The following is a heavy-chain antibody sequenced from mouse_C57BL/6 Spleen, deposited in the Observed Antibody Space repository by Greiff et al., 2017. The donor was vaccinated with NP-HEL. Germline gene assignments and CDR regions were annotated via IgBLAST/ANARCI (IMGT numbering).Heavy chain of an antibody. J-gene: IGHJ3*01. Sequence: QVQLQQSGAELVRPGASVTLSCKASGYTFTDYEMHWVKQTPVHGLEWIGAIDPETGGTAYNQKFKGKAILTADKSSSTAYMELRSLTSEDSAVYYCTREHYSIRFAYWGQGTLVTVSA. V-gene: IGHV1-15*01. CDR2: IDPETGGT. CDR1: GYTFTDYE. CDR3: TREHYSIRFAY. D-gene: IGHD2-5*01.